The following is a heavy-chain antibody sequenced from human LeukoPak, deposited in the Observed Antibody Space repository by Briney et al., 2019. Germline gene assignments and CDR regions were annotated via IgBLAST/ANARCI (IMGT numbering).Heavy chain of an antibody. CDR2: ISGSGGST. CDR1: GFTFSSYG. J-gene: IGHJ3*02. Sequence: GGSLRLSCAASGFTFSSYGMSWVRQAPGKGLEWVSAISGSGGSTYYADSVKGRFTISRDNSKNTLYLQMNSLRAEDTAVYYCAKDFFRSSWSNDAFDIWGQGTMVTVSS. D-gene: IGHD6-13*01. CDR3: AKDFFRSSWSNDAFDI. V-gene: IGHV3-23*01.